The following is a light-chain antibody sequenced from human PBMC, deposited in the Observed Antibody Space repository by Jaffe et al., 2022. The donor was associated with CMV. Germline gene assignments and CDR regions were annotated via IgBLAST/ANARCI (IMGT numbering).Light chain of an antibody. Sequence: DIQMTQSPSAMSASLGDRVTITCRASQGISNYVAWFQQIPGKVPKRLIYGASSLESGVPSRFSGSGSGTEFTLTISSLQPEDFATYYCLQHNSYPWTFGQGTKVEI. V-gene: IGKV1-17*03. CDR2: GAS. J-gene: IGKJ1*01. CDR1: QGISNY. CDR3: LQHNSYPWT.